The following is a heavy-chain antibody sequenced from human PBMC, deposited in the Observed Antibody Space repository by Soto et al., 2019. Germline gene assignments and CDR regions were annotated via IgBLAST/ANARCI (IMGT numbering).Heavy chain of an antibody. D-gene: IGHD1-1*01. CDR2: IIPILGIA. CDR3: ASIVERATTRGWFDP. V-gene: IGHV1-69*02. CDR1: GGTFSSYT. Sequence: QVQLVQSGAEVKKPGSSVKVSCKASGGTFSSYTISWVRQAPGQGLEWMGRIIPILGIANYAQKFQGRVTITADKSTSTAYMELSSLRSEDTAVYYCASIVERATTRGWFDPWGQGTLVTVSS. J-gene: IGHJ5*02.